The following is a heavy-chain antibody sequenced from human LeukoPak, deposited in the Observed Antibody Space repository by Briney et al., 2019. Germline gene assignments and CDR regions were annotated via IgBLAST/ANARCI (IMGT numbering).Heavy chain of an antibody. Sequence: GRSLRLFCAASGFTFSSYAMHWGRQAPGKGLEWVAVISYDGSNKYYADSVKGRFTISRDNSKNTLYLQMNSLRAEDTAVYYCARDDPYGDYIDYWGQGTLVTVSS. CDR1: GFTFSSYA. J-gene: IGHJ4*02. CDR2: ISYDGSNK. D-gene: IGHD4-17*01. V-gene: IGHV3-30*04. CDR3: ARDDPYGDYIDY.